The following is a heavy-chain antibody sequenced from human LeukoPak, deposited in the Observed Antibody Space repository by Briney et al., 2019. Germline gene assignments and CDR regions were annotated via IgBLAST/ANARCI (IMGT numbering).Heavy chain of an antibody. V-gene: IGHV1-2*02. CDR1: GYSFSGYY. CDR3: ARWDGYSSSPDY. CDR2: INPNSGDT. J-gene: IGHJ4*02. D-gene: IGHD6-13*01. Sequence: ASVKVSCKASGYSFSGYYLHWVRQAPGQGLKRKGWINPNSGDTGYAQRFQGRVTMTRDTSIRTIYMEIYMELTGLRFDDTALYYCARWDGYSSSPDYWGQGTLVTVSS.